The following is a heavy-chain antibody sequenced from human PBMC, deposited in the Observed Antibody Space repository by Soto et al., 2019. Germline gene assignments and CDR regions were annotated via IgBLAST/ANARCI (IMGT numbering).Heavy chain of an antibody. V-gene: IGHV4-30-4*01. CDR2: IYNGGST. CDR1: GDSISRGDSA. J-gene: IGHJ4*02. CDR3: ARGPSGDKVDY. D-gene: IGHD7-27*01. Sequence: QVQLHESGPGLVKPSQTLSLTCTVSGDSISRGDSAWSWIRQSPGEGLEWIGHIYNGGSTYNNPSLNSRRSISVDVSKNPFSLQLSSVTAADTALYYCARGPSGDKVDYWGQGTLVTVSS.